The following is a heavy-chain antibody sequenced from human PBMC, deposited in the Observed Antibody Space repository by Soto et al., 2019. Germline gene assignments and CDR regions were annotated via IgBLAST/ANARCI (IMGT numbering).Heavy chain of an antibody. CDR2: IYYSGST. CDR1: GGSISSYY. D-gene: IGHD4-17*01. CDR3: ARGDSGGPWYYYYMDV. V-gene: IGHV4-59*01. J-gene: IGHJ6*03. Sequence: SETLSLTCTVSGGSISSYYWSWIRQPPGKGLEWIGYIYYSGSTNYTPSLTSPVTISVHTSKNQFSLKLSSVTAADTAVYYCARGDSGGPWYYYYMDVWGKGTTVTVS.